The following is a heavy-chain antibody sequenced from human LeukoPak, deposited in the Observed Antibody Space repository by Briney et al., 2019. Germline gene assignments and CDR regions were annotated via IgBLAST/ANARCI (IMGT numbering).Heavy chain of an antibody. V-gene: IGHV1-69*06. J-gene: IGHJ3*02. Sequence: SVKVSCKASGGTFSSYAISWVRQAPGQGLEWMGGIIPIFGTANYAQKFQGRVTITPDKSKSTAYMELSSLRSEDTAVYYCARGELGYSSSWTSSAFDIWGQGTMVTVSS. CDR3: ARGELGYSSSWTSSAFDI. CDR2: IIPIFGTA. D-gene: IGHD6-13*01. CDR1: GGTFSSYA.